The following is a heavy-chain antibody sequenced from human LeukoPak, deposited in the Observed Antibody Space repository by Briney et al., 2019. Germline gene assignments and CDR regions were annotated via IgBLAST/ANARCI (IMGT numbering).Heavy chain of an antibody. CDR3: AREAPSKGIDY. V-gene: IGHV4-34*01. J-gene: IGHJ4*02. Sequence: SETLSLTCAVYNGFFSDYYWSWVRQSPEKGLEWIAEMHHSGRTNYNPSLQSRVTISIDTSKNQFSLKLSSVTAADTAVYYCAREAPSKGIDYWGQGTLVTVSS. CDR1: NGFFSDYY. CDR2: MHHSGRT.